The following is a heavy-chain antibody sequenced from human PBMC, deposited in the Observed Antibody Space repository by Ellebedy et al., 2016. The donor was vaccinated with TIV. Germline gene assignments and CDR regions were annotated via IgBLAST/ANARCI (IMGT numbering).Heavy chain of an antibody. V-gene: IGHV7-4-1*02. CDR1: GYTFTSYA. D-gene: IGHD1-26*01. CDR2: INTNTGNP. J-gene: IGHJ5*02. CDR3: SRSLRGSYYGDWFEP. Sequence: AASVKVSCKASGYTFTSYAMNWVRQAPGQGLEWMGWINTNTGNPTYAQGFTGRFVFSLDTSVSTAYLQSSSLKAEDTAVYYCSRSLRGSYYGDWFEPWGQGTLVTVSS.